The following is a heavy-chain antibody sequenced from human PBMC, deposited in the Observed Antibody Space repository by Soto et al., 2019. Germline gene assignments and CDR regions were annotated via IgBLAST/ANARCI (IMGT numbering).Heavy chain of an antibody. CDR1: GFTFGDYA. CDR3: ARGSSYSSGWLFDY. Sequence: GGSLRLSCTASGFTFGDYAMSWVRQAPGKGLEWVSFIRSQAYGGTTEYAASVKGRFTISRDASKSIAYLQMNSLKTDDTAVSYCARGSSYSSGWLFDYWGQGDLVTVSS. V-gene: IGHV3-49*04. CDR2: IRSQAYGGTT. J-gene: IGHJ4*02. D-gene: IGHD6-19*01.